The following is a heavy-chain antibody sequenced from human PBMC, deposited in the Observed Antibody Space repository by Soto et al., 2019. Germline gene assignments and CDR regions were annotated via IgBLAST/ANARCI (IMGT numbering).Heavy chain of an antibody. D-gene: IGHD3-10*01. V-gene: IGHV1-69*02. Sequence: QVQLVQSGAEVKKPGSSVKVSCTASGGTFNFYSISWVRQAPGQGLEWVGRVIPMVGMSEYAQKFQGRVTITADKSTSTAYMNLRSLRAEDTAVYYCATNYGSGSAHVDYWGQGTLVTVSS. CDR1: GGTFNFYS. CDR3: ATNYGSGSAHVDY. CDR2: VIPMVGMS. J-gene: IGHJ4*02.